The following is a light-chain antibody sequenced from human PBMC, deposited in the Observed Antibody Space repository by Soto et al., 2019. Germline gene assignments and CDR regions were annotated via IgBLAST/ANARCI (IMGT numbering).Light chain of an antibody. V-gene: IGKV3-15*01. J-gene: IGKJ2*03. CDR1: QSVSSD. Sequence: EILMTQSPSTLSVSSGERATLSCRASQSVSSDLAWYQHHPGQAPRLLIYGASTRVTGTPPRFSGSGSGTEFTLTSTRLQAEDFAVYYCQHYHGLPFSFGQGTKVEMK. CDR2: GAS. CDR3: QHYHGLPFS.